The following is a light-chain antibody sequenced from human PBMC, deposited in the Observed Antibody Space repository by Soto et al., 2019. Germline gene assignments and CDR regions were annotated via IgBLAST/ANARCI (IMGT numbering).Light chain of an antibody. V-gene: IGLV2-14*01. J-gene: IGLJ3*02. CDR1: SSDVGGYNY. CDR2: EVS. CDR3: SSYTRRSTWV. Sequence: QSALTQPASVSGSPGQSITISCTGTSSDVGGYNYVSWYQQHPGKAPKLMIYEVSKWPSGVFNRFSGSKSGDTASLTISGLQAEDEADYYCSSYTRRSTWVFGGGTKLTVL.